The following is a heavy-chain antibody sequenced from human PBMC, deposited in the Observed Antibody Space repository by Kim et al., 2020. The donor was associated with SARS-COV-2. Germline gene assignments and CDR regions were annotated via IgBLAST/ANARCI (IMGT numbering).Heavy chain of an antibody. D-gene: IGHD3-22*01. J-gene: IGHJ3*02. V-gene: IGHV4-30-2*04. CDR3: ARYPSITMIGTGAFDI. Sequence: SLRSRVTISVDTSKNQFSLKLSSVTAADTAVYYCARYPSITMIGTGAFDIRGQRTMVTVTS.